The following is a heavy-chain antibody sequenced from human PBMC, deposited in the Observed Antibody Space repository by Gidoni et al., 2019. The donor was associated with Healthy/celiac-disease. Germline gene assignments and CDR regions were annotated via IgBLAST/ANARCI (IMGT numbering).Heavy chain of an antibody. CDR2: IYDSGST. D-gene: IGHD1-26*01. CDR3: ARAHWGGSYGGLWAFDI. V-gene: IGHV4-31*03. CDR1: GGSISSGGYA. Sequence: QVQLQESGPGQVKPSQTLSLTCTVSGGSISSGGYAWSWLRQHPGKGLEWIGYIYDSGSTSYNPSLKIRVTISVDTSTNQFSLKLGSVTAADTAVYYCARAHWGGSYGGLWAFDIWGQGTMVTVSS. J-gene: IGHJ3*02.